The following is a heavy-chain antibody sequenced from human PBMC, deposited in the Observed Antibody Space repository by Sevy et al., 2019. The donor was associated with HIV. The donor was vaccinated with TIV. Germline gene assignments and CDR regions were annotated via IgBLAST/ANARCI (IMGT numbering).Heavy chain of an antibody. Sequence: GGSLRLSCAASGFTFSSYSMNWVRQAPGKGLEWVSSISSSSSYIYYADSVKGRFTISRDNAKNSLYLQMNSLRAEDTAVYYCARDGYSGNSCFDYWGQGTLVTVSS. CDR1: GFTFSSYS. D-gene: IGHD4-4*01. CDR2: ISSSSSYI. CDR3: ARDGYSGNSCFDY. V-gene: IGHV3-21*01. J-gene: IGHJ4*02.